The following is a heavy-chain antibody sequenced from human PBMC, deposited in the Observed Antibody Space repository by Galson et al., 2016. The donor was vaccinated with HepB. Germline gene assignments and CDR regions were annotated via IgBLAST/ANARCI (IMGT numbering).Heavy chain of an antibody. D-gene: IGHD6-19*01. CDR2: IFGRGNT. Sequence: SLRLSCAAAGFTVSDNHVTWIRQAPGKGLECVSVIFGRGNTYYADSVEGRFTISRHNSKNMLYLQMNSLRTEDTAVYYCARDVAVTNRPSGDYWGQGTLVTVSS. CDR1: GFTVSDNH. V-gene: IGHV3-53*04. CDR3: ARDVAVTNRPSGDY. J-gene: IGHJ4*02.